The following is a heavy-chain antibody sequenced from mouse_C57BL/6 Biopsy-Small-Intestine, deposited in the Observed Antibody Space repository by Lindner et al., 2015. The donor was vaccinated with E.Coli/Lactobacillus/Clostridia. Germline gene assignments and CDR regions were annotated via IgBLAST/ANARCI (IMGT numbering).Heavy chain of an antibody. CDR2: IWSDGSA. Sequence: QLQESGPGLVAPSQSLSITCTVSGFSLTSYGVHWVRQPPGKGLEWLVVIWSDGSATYNSALKSRLSISKDNSKSQVLLKMNSLQTDDTAMYYCARQEDGYYVFTYWGQGTLVTVSA. V-gene: IGHV2-6-1*01. J-gene: IGHJ3*01. CDR3: ARQEDGYYVFTY. CDR1: GFSLTSYG. D-gene: IGHD2-3*01.